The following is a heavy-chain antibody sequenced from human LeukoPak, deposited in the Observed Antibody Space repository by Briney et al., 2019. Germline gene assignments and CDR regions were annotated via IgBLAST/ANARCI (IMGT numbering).Heavy chain of an antibody. V-gene: IGHV4-59*08. Sequence: PSETLSLTCTVSGGSVSGYYWSWLRQPPGKELEWIAYIYNSATTNYNPSLKSRVTVSVDTSKKKLSLTLSSVTAADTAIYYCARHEDGYFPMLHWGQGTLVTVSS. CDR2: IYNSATT. D-gene: IGHD5-24*01. J-gene: IGHJ4*02. CDR3: ARHEDGYFPMLH. CDR1: GGSVSGYY.